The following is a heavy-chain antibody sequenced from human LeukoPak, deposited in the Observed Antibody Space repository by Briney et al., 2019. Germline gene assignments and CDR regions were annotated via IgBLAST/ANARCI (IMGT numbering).Heavy chain of an antibody. D-gene: IGHD3-9*01. CDR3: ARELRYFDWLLNGFDY. CDR2: ISYDGSNK. CDR1: GFTFSSYA. J-gene: IGHJ4*02. Sequence: GGSLRLSCAASGFTFSSYAMHWVRPAPGKGLEWVAVISYDGSNKYYADSVKGRFTISRDNSKNTLYLQMNSLRAEDTAVYYCARELRYFDWLLNGFDYWGQGTLVTVSS. V-gene: IGHV3-30-3*01.